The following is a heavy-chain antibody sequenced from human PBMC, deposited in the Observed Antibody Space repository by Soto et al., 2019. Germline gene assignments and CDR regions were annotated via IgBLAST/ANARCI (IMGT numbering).Heavy chain of an antibody. CDR3: ARGRSPIFGVVTYYYYGMDV. CDR1: GFTFSSYA. V-gene: IGHV3-30-3*01. Sequence: GGSLRLSCAASGFTFSSYAMHWVRQAPGKGLEWVEVISYDGSNKYYADSVKGRFTISRDNSKNTLYLQMNSLRAEDTAVYYCARGRSPIFGVVTYYYYGMDVWGQGTTVTVSS. CDR2: ISYDGSNK. D-gene: IGHD3-3*01. J-gene: IGHJ6*02.